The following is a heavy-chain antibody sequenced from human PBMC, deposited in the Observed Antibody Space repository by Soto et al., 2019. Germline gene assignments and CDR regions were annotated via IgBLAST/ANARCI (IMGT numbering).Heavy chain of an antibody. J-gene: IGHJ4*02. CDR2: IYYSGTT. Sequence: SETLSLTCTVSGGSVGSGSYYWSWIRQPPGKGLEWIGYIYYSGTTNYNPSLKSRVTISVDTSKNQFSLKLSSVTAADTAVYYCARVEDYGDYFDSWGQGTLVTVSS. CDR1: GGSVGSGSYY. D-gene: IGHD4-17*01. V-gene: IGHV4-61*01. CDR3: ARVEDYGDYFDS.